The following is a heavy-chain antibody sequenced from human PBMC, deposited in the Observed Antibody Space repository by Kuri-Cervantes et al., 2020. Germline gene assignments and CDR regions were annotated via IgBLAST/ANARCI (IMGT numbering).Heavy chain of an antibody. CDR3: SHSPIVVVPAASQDLNWFDP. J-gene: IGHJ5*02. V-gene: IGHV2-70*12. CDR2: IDWDDDK. Sequence: SGPTLVKPTQTLTLTCTFSGFSLSTSGMCVSWIRQPPGKALEWLALIDWDDDKYYSTSLETRLTISKDTSKNQVVLTMTNMDPVDTATYYCSHSPIVVVPAASQDLNWFDPWGQGTLVTVSS. CDR1: GFSLSTSGMC. D-gene: IGHD2-2*01.